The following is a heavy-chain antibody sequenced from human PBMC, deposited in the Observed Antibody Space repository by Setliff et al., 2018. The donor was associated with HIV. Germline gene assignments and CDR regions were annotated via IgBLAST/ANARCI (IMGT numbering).Heavy chain of an antibody. CDR1: GASIRGHY. V-gene: IGHV4-59*08. Sequence: PSETLSLTCSVSGASIRGHYWSWIRQSPGKGLEWIGNIYYSGNTNYNPSFKSRVTISVDTSKNQFSLRVNSVTAADTAVYYCARTRSGTYYGEMNWFDPWGQGILVTVSS. CDR3: ARTRSGTYYGEMNWFDP. D-gene: IGHD3-10*01. CDR2: IYYSGNT. J-gene: IGHJ5*02.